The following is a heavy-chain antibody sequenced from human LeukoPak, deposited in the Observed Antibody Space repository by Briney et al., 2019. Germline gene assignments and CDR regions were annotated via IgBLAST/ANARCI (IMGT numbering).Heavy chain of an antibody. CDR3: ARDPGEDY. CDR1: GFTFGKYW. Sequence: GGSLRLSCVASGFTFGKYWMSWVRQAPGKGLEWVANIKLDGSEKYYVDSVKGRFTISRDNAKNSLYLQMNSLRAEDTAVYYCARDPGEDYWGQGTLVTVSS. D-gene: IGHD3-16*01. CDR2: IKLDGSEK. J-gene: IGHJ4*02. V-gene: IGHV3-7*03.